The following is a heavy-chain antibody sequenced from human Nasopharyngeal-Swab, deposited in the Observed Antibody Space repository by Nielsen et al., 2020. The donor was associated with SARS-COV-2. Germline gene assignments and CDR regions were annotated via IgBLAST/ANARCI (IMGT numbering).Heavy chain of an antibody. CDR2: ISSNGGST. V-gene: IGHV3-64*01. CDR3: ARDFGPSGWLYYFDY. J-gene: IGHJ4*02. CDR1: GFTFSSYA. Sequence: GESLKISCAASGFTFSSYAMHWVRRAPGKGLEYVSAISSNGGSTYYANSVKGRFTISRDNSKNTLYLQMGSLRAEDMAVYYCARDFGPSGWLYYFDYWGQGTLVTVSS. D-gene: IGHD6-19*01.